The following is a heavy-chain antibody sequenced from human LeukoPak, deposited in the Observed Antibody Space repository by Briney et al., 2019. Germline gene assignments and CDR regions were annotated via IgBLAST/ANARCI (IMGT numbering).Heavy chain of an antibody. V-gene: IGHV3-48*01. Sequence: PGGSLRLSCAASGFTFSSYSMNWVRQAPGKGLEWVSYISSSSSTIYYADSVKGRLTISRDNAKNSLYLQMNSLRAEDTAVYYCARDGSYEPFDYWGQGTLVTVSS. CDR3: ARDGSYEPFDY. CDR1: GFTFSSYS. D-gene: IGHD1-26*01. J-gene: IGHJ4*02. CDR2: ISSSSSTI.